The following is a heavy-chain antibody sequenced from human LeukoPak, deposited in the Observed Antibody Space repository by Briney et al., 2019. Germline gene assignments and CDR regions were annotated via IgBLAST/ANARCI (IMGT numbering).Heavy chain of an antibody. CDR3: ARGYCSSTSCYYYYGMDV. V-gene: IGHV4-34*01. CDR2: INHSGST. Sequence: SETLSLTCAVYGGSFSGYYWSWIRQPPGKGLEWIGEINHSGSTNYNPSLKSRVAISVDTSKNQFSLKLSSVTAADTAVYYCARGYCSSTSCYYYYGMDVWGQGTTVTVSS. CDR1: GGSFSGYY. D-gene: IGHD2-2*01. J-gene: IGHJ6*02.